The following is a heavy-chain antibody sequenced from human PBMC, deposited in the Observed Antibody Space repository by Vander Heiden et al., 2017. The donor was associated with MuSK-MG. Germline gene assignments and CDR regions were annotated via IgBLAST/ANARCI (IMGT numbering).Heavy chain of an antibody. Sequence: QVQLVESGGGLVKPGGSLTVSCEASGFTFSAYYMSWVRQAPGKGLEWVAYISSRSHNIFYADSVKGRFTVSRDNAKNSVYLQMTGLGAADTAIYFCARYSDYVGGKDFFFDYWGQGALVTVSS. CDR2: ISSRSHNI. CDR3: ARYSDYVGGKDFFFDY. J-gene: IGHJ4*02. D-gene: IGHD4-17*01. CDR1: GFTFSAYY. V-gene: IGHV3-11*01.